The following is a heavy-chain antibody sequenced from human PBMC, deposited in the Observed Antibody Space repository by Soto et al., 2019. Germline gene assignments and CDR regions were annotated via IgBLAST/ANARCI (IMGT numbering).Heavy chain of an antibody. CDR3: AGELHYSYYGMDV. CDR2: ISYDGSNK. Sequence: PGGALRLNCTASGFTFSSYAMHWVRQAPGKGLEWVAVISYDGSNKYYADSVKGRFTISRDNSKNTLYLQMNSLRAEDTAVYYCAGELHYSYYGMDVWGQGTTVTVSS. J-gene: IGHJ6*02. CDR1: GFTFSSYA. D-gene: IGHD1-26*01. V-gene: IGHV3-30-3*01.